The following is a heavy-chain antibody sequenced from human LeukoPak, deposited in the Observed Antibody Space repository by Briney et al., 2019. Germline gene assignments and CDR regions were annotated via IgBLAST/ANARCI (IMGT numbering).Heavy chain of an antibody. CDR1: GYTFTSYY. V-gene: IGHV1-46*01. D-gene: IGHD3-10*01. CDR2: INPSGGST. CDR3: ARGYYYGSGRRNWFDP. J-gene: IGHJ5*02. Sequence: GASVKVSCKASGYTFTSYYMHWVRQAPGQGLEWMGIINPSGGSTSYAQKFQGRVTMTRDTSTSTVYMELSSLRSEDTAVYYCARGYYYGSGRRNWFDPWGQGALVTVSS.